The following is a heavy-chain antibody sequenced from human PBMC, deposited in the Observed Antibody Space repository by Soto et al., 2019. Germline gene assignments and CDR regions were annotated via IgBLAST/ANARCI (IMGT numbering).Heavy chain of an antibody. D-gene: IGHD2-2*01. CDR3: ARARRPTVISTSFQQIALSTY. J-gene: IGHJ4*02. CDR2: ISYDGSNK. CDR1: GFTFSSYA. Sequence: QVQLVESGGGVVQPGRSLRLSCAASGFTFSSYAMHWVRQAPGKGLEWVAVISYDGSNKYYADSVKGRFTISRDNSKNTLYRQMNSLRAEDTAVYYCARARRPTVISTSFQQIALSTYWGQGTLVTVSS. V-gene: IGHV3-30-3*01.